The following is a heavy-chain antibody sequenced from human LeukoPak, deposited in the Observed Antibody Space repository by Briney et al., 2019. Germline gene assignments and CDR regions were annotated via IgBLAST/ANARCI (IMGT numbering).Heavy chain of an antibody. CDR2: VYYSGTT. D-gene: IGHD4-23*01. J-gene: IGHJ4*02. V-gene: IGHV4-39*01. Sequence: SETLSLTCTVSTDSISSSSSYYWGWNRQPPGKGLEWIGSVYYSGTTYYNPSLKSRVTISVDTSKKQFSLKLSSVTAADTAVYYCARRDYGSNSFDFWGQGTLFTVSS. CDR1: TDSISSSSSYY. CDR3: ARRDYGSNSFDF.